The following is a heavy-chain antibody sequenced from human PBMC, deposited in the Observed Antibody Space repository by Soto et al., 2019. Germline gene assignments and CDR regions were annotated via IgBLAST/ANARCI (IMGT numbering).Heavy chain of an antibody. CDR3: VSYRLSRYFDY. CDR1: GYTFTSYG. CDR2: FDPEDGET. J-gene: IGHJ4*02. V-gene: IGHV1-24*01. Sequence: ASVKVSCKASGYTFTSYGISWVRQAPGKGLEWMGGFDPEDGETIYAQKFQGRVTMTEDTSTDTAYMELSSLRSEDTAVYYCVSYRLSRYFDYWGQGTLVTVSS.